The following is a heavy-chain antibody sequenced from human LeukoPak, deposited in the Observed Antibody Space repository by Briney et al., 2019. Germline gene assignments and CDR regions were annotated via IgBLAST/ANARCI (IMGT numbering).Heavy chain of an antibody. CDR1: GGSFSGYY. Sequence: SETLSLTCAVYGGSFSGYYWSWIRQPAGKGLERIGRIYTSGSTNYNPSLKSRVTMSVDTSKNQFSLKLSSVTAADTAVYYCARDEGILNWFDPWGQGTLVTVSS. J-gene: IGHJ5*02. D-gene: IGHD1-14*01. CDR2: IYTSGST. V-gene: IGHV4-4*07. CDR3: ARDEGILNWFDP.